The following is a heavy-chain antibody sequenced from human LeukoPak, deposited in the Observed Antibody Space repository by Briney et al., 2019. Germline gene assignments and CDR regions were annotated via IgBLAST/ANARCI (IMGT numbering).Heavy chain of an antibody. J-gene: IGHJ3*01. CDR3: ARDQRPYCGGECYCAIDL. D-gene: IGHD2-21*01. CDR1: GFTFSSYN. V-gene: IGHV3-21*01. Sequence: GGSLRLSCAASGFTFSSYNMNWVRQAPGKGLEWVSSISSSGSYIYYSDSVKGRFTISRDNAKNSLYLQMNSLTVEDTAVYYCARDQRPYCGGECYCAIDLWGRGTLVTVSS. CDR2: ISSSGSYI.